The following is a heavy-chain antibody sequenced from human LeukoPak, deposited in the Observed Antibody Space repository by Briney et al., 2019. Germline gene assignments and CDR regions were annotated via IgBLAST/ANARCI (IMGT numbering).Heavy chain of an antibody. CDR1: GYSFTSYW. J-gene: IGHJ4*02. CDR2: IFPSDSDA. Sequence: GEPLKISCKGSGYSFTSYWIGWVRQMPGKGLEWMGIIFPSDSDARYSPSFQGQVTISADKSINTAYLQWSSLKASDTAMYYCARKGDYGDYPDYWGQGTLVTVSS. D-gene: IGHD4-17*01. CDR3: ARKGDYGDYPDY. V-gene: IGHV5-51*01.